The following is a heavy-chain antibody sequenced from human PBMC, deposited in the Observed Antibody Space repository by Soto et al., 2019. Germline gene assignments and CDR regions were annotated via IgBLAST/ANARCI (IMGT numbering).Heavy chain of an antibody. J-gene: IGHJ4*02. CDR1: GGSISSSSYY. D-gene: IGHD6-19*01. V-gene: IGHV4-39*01. CDR2: IYYSGST. Sequence: TSETLSLTCTVSGGSISSSSYYWGWIRQPPGKGLEWIGSIYYSGSTYYNPSLKSRVTISVDTSKNQFSLKLSSVTAADTAVYYCARHRTIIAVAGTGSVFDYWGQGTLVTVSS. CDR3: ARHRTIIAVAGTGSVFDY.